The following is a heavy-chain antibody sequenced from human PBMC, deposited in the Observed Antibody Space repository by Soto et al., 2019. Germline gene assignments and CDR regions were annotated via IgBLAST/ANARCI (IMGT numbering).Heavy chain of an antibody. V-gene: IGHV1-69*06. Sequence: SVKVSCKASGGTFSSYAISWVRQAPGQGLEWMGGIIPIFGTANYAQKFQGRVTITADKSASTAYMELSSLRSEDTAVYYCARDLRIAAAGTYYYGMDVWGQGTTVTVSS. CDR1: GGTFSSYA. J-gene: IGHJ6*02. CDR3: ARDLRIAAAGTYYYGMDV. CDR2: IIPIFGTA. D-gene: IGHD6-13*01.